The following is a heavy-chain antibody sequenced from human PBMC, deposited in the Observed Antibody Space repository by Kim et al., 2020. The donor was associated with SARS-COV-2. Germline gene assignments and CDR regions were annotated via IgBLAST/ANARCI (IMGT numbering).Heavy chain of an antibody. V-gene: IGHV3-23*01. CDR3: AKRSLIATTSVGVHYFDY. J-gene: IGHJ4*02. Sequence: GGSLRLSCVASGFTFGNHAMTWVRQAPGKGLEWGSSISGNTLTTHYADSVKGRFTISRDNSKNTVYLQANSLRVDDTAIYYCAKRSLIATTSVGVHYFDYWGQGTVIAVSP. CDR1: GFTFGNHA. CDR2: ISGNTLTT. D-gene: IGHD2-21*01.